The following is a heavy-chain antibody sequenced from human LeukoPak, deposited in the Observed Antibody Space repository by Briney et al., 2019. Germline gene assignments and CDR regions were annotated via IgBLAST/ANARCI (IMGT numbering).Heavy chain of an antibody. CDR2: ISGSGGST. Sequence: GALRLSCAASGFTFSSYAMSWVRQAPGKGLEWVSAISGSGGSTYYADSVKGRFTISRDNSKNTLYLQMNSLRAGDTAVYYCAKDDGIGVVIAWFDPWGQGTLVTVSS. CDR3: AKDDGIGVVIAWFDP. CDR1: GFTFSSYA. J-gene: IGHJ5*02. V-gene: IGHV3-23*01. D-gene: IGHD3-22*01.